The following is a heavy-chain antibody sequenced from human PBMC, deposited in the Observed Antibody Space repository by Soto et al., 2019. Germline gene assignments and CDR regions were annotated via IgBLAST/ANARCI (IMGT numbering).Heavy chain of an antibody. V-gene: IGHV3-15*07. CDR3: SHGYEQYFES. CDR1: GFSLTNVW. J-gene: IGHJ4*02. D-gene: IGHD5-18*01. Sequence: GGSLRLSCAVSGFSLTNVWMNWVRQAPGKGLEWVGRIKSKADGGTTDYAAPVKGRFIISRDESKNTLYLEMNSLKIEATAVYYCSHGYEQYFESWGQGTLVTVSS. CDR2: IKSKADGGTT.